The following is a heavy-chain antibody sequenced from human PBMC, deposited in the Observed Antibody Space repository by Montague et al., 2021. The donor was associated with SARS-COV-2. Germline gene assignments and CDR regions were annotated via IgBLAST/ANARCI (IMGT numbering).Heavy chain of an antibody. V-gene: IGHV4-59*08. CDR1: GDSTSNYS. CDR2: TYYSGST. D-gene: IGHD4-11*01. CDR3: ARHLRVTTVTSHMYHYAMDV. J-gene: IGHJ6*02. Sequence: SETLSLICSVSGDSTSNYSWSWIRQSPGKGLEWIGYTYYSGSTNYNPSLTSRVTISVDTSKNQVSLKLTSVTAADTAVYYCARHLRVTTVTSHMYHYAMDVWGQGTTVTVSS.